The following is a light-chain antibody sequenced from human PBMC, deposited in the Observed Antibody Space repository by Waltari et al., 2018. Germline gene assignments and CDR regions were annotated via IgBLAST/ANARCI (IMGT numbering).Light chain of an antibody. Sequence: QSALTQPASVSGSPGQSITISCTGSSRDVGGFNYVFWYQHHPGKAPKLMIYEVSNRPSGVSNRFSGSKSGNTASLTISGLQAEDEADYYCSSYTSSSTPYVFGTGTKVTVL. V-gene: IGLV2-14*01. J-gene: IGLJ1*01. CDR3: SSYTSSSTPYV. CDR2: EVS. CDR1: SRDVGGFNY.